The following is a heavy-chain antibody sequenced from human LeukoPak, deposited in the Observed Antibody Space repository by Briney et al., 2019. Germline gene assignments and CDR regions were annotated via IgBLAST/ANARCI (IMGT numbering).Heavy chain of an antibody. J-gene: IGHJ4*02. CDR3: ARGDQVGATDY. Sequence: SETLSLTCTVSGYSISSGYYWGWIRQPPGKGLEWIGSIYHSGSTYYNPSLKSRVTISVDTSKNQFSLKLSSVTAADTAVYYCARGDQVGATDYWGQGTLVTVSS. D-gene: IGHD1-26*01. V-gene: IGHV4-38-2*02. CDR2: IYHSGST. CDR1: GYSISSGYY.